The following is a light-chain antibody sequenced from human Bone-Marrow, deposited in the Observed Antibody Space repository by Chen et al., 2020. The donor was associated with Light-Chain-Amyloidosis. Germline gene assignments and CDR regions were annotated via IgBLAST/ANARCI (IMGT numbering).Light chain of an antibody. J-gene: IGKJ1*01. CDR1: QSLLYTSNNKNY. Sequence: DIVMTQSPDSLAVSLGERATINCKSSQSLLYTSNNKNYLTWYQQKPGQPPKLLIHWASTREFGVPDRFSGSGSGTDFTLTISSLQAEDVAVYYCQQYYSSPRWTFGQGTRVEIK. V-gene: IGKV4-1*01. CDR3: QQYYSSPRWT. CDR2: WAS.